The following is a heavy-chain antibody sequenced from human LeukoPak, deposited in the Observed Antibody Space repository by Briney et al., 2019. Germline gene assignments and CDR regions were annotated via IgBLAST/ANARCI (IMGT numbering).Heavy chain of an antibody. CDR1: GGSISSSSYY. V-gene: IGHV4-39*07. Sequence: SETLSLTCIVSGGSISSSSYYWGWIRQPPGKGLEWIGSIYYSGSTHYNPSLKSRVTISVDMSKNQFSLKLSSVTAADMAVYYCARDRSSDSSWFDPWGQGTLVTVSS. J-gene: IGHJ5*02. D-gene: IGHD6-6*01. CDR2: IYYSGST. CDR3: ARDRSSDSSWFDP.